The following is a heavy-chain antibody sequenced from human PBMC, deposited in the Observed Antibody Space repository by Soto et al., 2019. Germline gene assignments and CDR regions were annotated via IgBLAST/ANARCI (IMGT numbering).Heavy chain of an antibody. D-gene: IGHD4-17*01. CDR1: GGTFSSYT. CDR2: IIPILGVA. V-gene: IGHV1-69*02. CDR3: ASRHDYGDYDY. J-gene: IGHJ4*02. Sequence: QVQLVQSGAEVKKPGSSVKVSCKASGGTFSSYTISWVRQAPGQGLEWMGRIIPILGVANYAQKFQGRVTITADKSTSTADMGLSSLKSEDTAVYYCASRHDYGDYDYWGQGTLVTVSS.